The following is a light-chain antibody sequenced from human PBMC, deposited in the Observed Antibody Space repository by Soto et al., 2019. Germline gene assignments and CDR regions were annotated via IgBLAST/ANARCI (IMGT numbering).Light chain of an antibody. CDR2: GAS. Sequence: EIVLTQSPGTLSLSPGERATLSCRASQSVSSSYLAWYQQKPGQAPRLLIYGASSRATGIPDGFSGSGSGTDFTLPISRLEPEDFAVYYCQQYGSSPRTFGQGTKLEIK. CDR1: QSVSSSY. V-gene: IGKV3-20*01. CDR3: QQYGSSPRT. J-gene: IGKJ2*01.